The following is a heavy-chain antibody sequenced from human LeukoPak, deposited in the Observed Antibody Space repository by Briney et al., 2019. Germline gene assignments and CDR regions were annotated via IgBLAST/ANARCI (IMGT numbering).Heavy chain of an antibody. J-gene: IGHJ4*02. D-gene: IGHD5-12*01. Sequence: SETLSLTCTVSGGSISTYCWSWIRQPPGKGLEWIGYIYYSGSTNYNPSLKSRVTISVDTSKNQFSLKLSSVTAADTAVYYCARDGYSGYDGLWGQGTLVTVSS. V-gene: IGHV4-59*01. CDR1: GGSISTYC. CDR3: ARDGYSGYDGL. CDR2: IYYSGST.